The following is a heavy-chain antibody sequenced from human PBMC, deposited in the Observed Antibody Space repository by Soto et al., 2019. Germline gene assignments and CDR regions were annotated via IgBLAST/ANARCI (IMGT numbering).Heavy chain of an antibody. J-gene: IGHJ5*02. D-gene: IGHD2-2*02. CDR2: INHSGST. CDR3: ARAPIVVVPAAIRRWFDP. Sequence: SETLSLTCAVYGGSFSGYYWSWIRQPPGKGLEWIGEINHSGSTNYNPSLKSRVTISVDTSKNQFSLKLSSVTAADTAVYYCARAPIVVVPAAIRRWFDPWGQGTLVTVSS. CDR1: GGSFSGYY. V-gene: IGHV4-34*01.